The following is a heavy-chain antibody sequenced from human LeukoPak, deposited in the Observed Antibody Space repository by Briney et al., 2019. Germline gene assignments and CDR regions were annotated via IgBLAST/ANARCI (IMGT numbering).Heavy chain of an antibody. J-gene: IGHJ3*02. D-gene: IGHD3-3*01. CDR2: IYYSGST. CDR1: GGSISSYY. CDR3: ARGAYDFWSGYYYAFDI. Sequence: SETLSLTCTVSGGSISSYYRSWIRQPPGKGLEWIGYIYYSGSTNYNPSLKSRVTISVDTSKNQFSLKLSSVTAADTAVYYCARGAYDFWSGYYYAFDIWGQGTMVTVSS. V-gene: IGHV4-59*01.